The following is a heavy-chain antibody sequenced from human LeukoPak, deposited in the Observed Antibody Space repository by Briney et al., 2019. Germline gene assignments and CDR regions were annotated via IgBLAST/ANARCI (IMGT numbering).Heavy chain of an antibody. CDR1: GYTFTSYG. V-gene: IGHV1-18*01. CDR2: ISAYNGNT. D-gene: IGHD3-22*01. Sequence: GASVKVSCKASGYTFTSYGISWVRQAPGQGLEWMGWISAYNGNTDYAQKFQGRVSMTTDTSTSTVYMELRSLRSDDTAVCYCARGGITMIEGYWGQGTLVTVSS. CDR3: ARGGITMIEGY. J-gene: IGHJ4*02.